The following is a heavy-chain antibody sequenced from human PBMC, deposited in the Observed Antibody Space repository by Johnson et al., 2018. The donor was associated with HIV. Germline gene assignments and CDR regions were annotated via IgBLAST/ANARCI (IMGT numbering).Heavy chain of an antibody. CDR3: AKVRIAAAGTGVDAFDI. Sequence: QMLLVESGGGVVQPGGSLRLSCAASGFTFSSYGMHWVRQAPGKGLEWVAFIRYDGSNKYYADSVKGRFTISRDNSKNTLYLQMNSLRAEDTAVYYCAKVRIAAAGTGVDAFDIWGQGTMVTVSS. D-gene: IGHD6-13*01. V-gene: IGHV3-30*02. CDR2: IRYDGSNK. CDR1: GFTFSSYG. J-gene: IGHJ3*02.